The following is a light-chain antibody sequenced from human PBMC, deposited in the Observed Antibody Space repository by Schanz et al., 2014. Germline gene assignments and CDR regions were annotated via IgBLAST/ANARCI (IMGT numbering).Light chain of an antibody. V-gene: IGKV3-15*01. J-gene: IGKJ3*01. Sequence: EIVMRQSPATLSVSPGERVTLSCRASQSVSSNLAWYQQKPGQAPRLLIYGASTRATGIPARISGSGSGTEFTLTISGLLPEDVAVYYCQQYYRYPFTFGPGTKVDIK. CDR2: GAS. CDR1: QSVSSN. CDR3: QQYYRYPFT.